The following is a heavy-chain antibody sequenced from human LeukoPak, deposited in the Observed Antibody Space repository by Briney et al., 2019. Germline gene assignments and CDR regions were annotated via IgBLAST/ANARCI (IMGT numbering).Heavy chain of an antibody. V-gene: IGHV1-18*01. CDR2: ISAYNGNT. CDR3: ATAVRYCSGGSCYGTFDF. Sequence: GASVKVSCKASGYTFTSYGISWVRQAPGQGLEWMGWISAYNGNTNYAQKFQGRVTMTDDTSTDTAYMELSSLRSEDTAVYYCATAVRYCSGGSCYGTFDFWGQGSLVTVSS. J-gene: IGHJ4*02. D-gene: IGHD2-15*01. CDR1: GYTFTSYG.